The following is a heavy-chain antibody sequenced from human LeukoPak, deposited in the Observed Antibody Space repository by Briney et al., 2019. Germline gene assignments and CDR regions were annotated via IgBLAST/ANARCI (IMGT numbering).Heavy chain of an antibody. D-gene: IGHD3-16*02. CDR3: FYLCT. Sequence: GGSLRLSCAGFGYTFSDCETNWMRQASGKGPEWVSSIRGSGSNTVIHYVDSVKGRFTISRDSVKNLVYLQMNSLRDDDTAVYYCFYLCTWGQGTLVTVSS. CDR2: IRGSGSNTVI. CDR1: GYTFSDCE. J-gene: IGHJ5*02. V-gene: IGHV3-48*02.